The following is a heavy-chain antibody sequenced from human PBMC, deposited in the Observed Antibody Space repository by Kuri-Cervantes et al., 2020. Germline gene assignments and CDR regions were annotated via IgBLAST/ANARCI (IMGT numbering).Heavy chain of an antibody. CDR1: GFTFDDYA. CDR2: INSKSGII. CDR3: AKASSSWYVGMDV. V-gene: IGHV3-9*01. D-gene: IGHD6-13*01. Sequence: GGSLRLSCEASGFTFDDYAIHWVRQAPGKGLEWVSGINSKSGIIGYADSVKGRFTISRDNARNSLYLQMNTLRIEDTALYYCAKASSSWYVGMDVWGQGTTVTVSS. J-gene: IGHJ6*02.